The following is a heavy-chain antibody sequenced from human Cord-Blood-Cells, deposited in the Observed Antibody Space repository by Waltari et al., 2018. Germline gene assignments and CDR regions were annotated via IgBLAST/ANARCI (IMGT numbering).Heavy chain of an antibody. V-gene: IGHV1-69*01. J-gene: IGHJ4*02. Sequence: QVQLVQSGAEVKKPGSSVKVSCKASGGTFSSYAISWVRQAPGQGLEWMGGISPIFGTANYAQKFQGRVTITADESTSTAYMELSSLRSEDTAVYYCARVGRGSSPYYFDYWGQGTLVTVSS. CDR3: ARVGRGSSPYYFDY. CDR1: GGTFSSYA. D-gene: IGHD6-13*01. CDR2: ISPIFGTA.